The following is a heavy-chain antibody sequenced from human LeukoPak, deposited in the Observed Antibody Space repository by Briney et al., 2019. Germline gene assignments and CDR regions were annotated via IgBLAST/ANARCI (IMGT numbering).Heavy chain of an antibody. V-gene: IGHV3-21*01. J-gene: IGHJ4*02. CDR2: ISSGSDYI. CDR1: GFTFSTYS. CDR3: ARGQGSAAVAGDSDY. D-gene: IGHD6-19*01. Sequence: GGSLRLSCAASGFTFSTYSMNWVRQAPGKGLEWVSPISSGSDYIYYADSVEGRFTISRDNAKNSLYLQMNSLRVEDTAVYYCARGQGSAAVAGDSDYWGQGTLVTVSS.